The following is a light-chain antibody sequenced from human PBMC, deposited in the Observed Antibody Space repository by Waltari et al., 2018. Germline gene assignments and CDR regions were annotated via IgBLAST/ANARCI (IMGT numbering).Light chain of an antibody. J-gene: IGKJ2*01. CDR1: QSITTN. CDR3: HHYNNWPYT. V-gene: IGKV3-15*01. Sequence: EIVMTQSPAALSVSPGSRATLPCRASQSITTNLARYQQKPGQAPRLLIYGASTRATGIPARFSGSGSGAEFTLTISSLQSEDFAVYYCHHYNNWPYTFGQGTKLEIK. CDR2: GAS.